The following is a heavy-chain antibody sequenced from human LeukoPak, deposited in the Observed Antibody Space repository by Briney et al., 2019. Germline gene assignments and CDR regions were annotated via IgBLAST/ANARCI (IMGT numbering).Heavy chain of an antibody. V-gene: IGHV4-59*01. Sequence: SETLSLTCTVPGGSISSYYWTWIRQPPGKGLEWIGYIYYSGSTSYNPSLMSRVTFSVDTSRNQFSLRLTSVTAADTAVYYCARVGPDITSWHYWGQGTLVTVSS. CDR1: GGSISSYY. D-gene: IGHD2-2*01. CDR2: IYYSGST. J-gene: IGHJ4*02. CDR3: ARVGPDITSWHY.